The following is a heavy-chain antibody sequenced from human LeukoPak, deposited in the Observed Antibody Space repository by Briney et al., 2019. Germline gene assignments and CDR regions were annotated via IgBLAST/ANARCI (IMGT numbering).Heavy chain of an antibody. V-gene: IGHV3-30*03. J-gene: IGHJ4*02. CDR1: GFTFCSYG. Sequence: GRSLRLSCAASGFTFCSYGMHWVGQAPGKGLEGMAIISYDGSNKYYADSVKGRFTISRDNSKNTLYLQMNGLRAEDTAVYFCATDNEDYWGQGTLVTVSS. CDR3: ATDNEDY. D-gene: IGHD2-8*01. CDR2: ISYDGSNK.